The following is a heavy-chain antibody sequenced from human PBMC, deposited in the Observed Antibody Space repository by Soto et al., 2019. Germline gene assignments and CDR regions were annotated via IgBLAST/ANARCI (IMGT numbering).Heavy chain of an antibody. Sequence: QVQLVESGGGVVQPGRSLRLSCAASGFTFSSYGMHWVRQAPGKGLEWVAVIWYAGSNNYYADSVKGRFTISRDNSKNPQYLQLNILRAEDEAVYYCARYYYGYYVGWFEPWGQGTLVTISS. CDR3: ARYYYGYYVGWFEP. D-gene: IGHD3-10*01. CDR2: IWYAGSNN. V-gene: IGHV3-33*01. J-gene: IGHJ5*02. CDR1: GFTFSSYG.